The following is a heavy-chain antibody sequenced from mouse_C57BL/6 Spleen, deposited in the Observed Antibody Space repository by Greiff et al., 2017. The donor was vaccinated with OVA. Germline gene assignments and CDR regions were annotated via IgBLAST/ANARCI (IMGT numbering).Heavy chain of an antibody. CDR3: ASTGTSWFAY. V-gene: IGHV5-4*01. CDR2: ISDGGSYT. D-gene: IGHD4-1*01. CDR1: GFTFSSYA. Sequence: VQLVESGGGLVKPGGSLKLSCAASGFTFSSYAMSWVRQTPEKRLEWVATISDGGSYTYYPDNVKGRFTISRDNAKNNLYLQMSHLKSEDTAMYYCASTGTSWFAYWGQGTLVTVSA. J-gene: IGHJ3*01.